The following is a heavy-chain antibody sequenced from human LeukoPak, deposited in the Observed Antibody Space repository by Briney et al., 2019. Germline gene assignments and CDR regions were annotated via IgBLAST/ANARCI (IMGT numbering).Heavy chain of an antibody. CDR1: GFTISDYY. CDR2: ITNSGSTV. D-gene: IGHD6-19*01. Sequence: GGSLRLSCAATGFTISDYYMSWIRQAPGKGLEWVSYITNSGSTVYYIDSVKGRFTISRDNAKNSLYLQMNSLRAEDTAVYYCAREVAGTNFVDYWGQGTLVTVSS. CDR3: AREVAGTNFVDY. V-gene: IGHV3-11*04. J-gene: IGHJ4*02.